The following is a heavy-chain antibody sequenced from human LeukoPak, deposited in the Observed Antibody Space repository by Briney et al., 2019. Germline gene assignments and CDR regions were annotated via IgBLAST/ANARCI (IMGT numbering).Heavy chain of an antibody. CDR1: GGSISSYY. Sequence: PSETLSLTCTVSGGSISSYYWSWIRQPPGKGLEWIGYIYYSGSTNYNPSLKSRGTISVDTSKNQFSLKLSSVTAADTAVYYCARGENSPPDFGYWGQGTLVTVSS. CDR3: ARGENSPPDFGY. J-gene: IGHJ4*02. D-gene: IGHD2-21*01. V-gene: IGHV4-59*01. CDR2: IYYSGST.